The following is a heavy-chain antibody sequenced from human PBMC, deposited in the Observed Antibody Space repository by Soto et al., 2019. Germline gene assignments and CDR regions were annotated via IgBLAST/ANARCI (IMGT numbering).Heavy chain of an antibody. CDR2: ISGSGGST. J-gene: IGHJ6*02. D-gene: IGHD3-10*01. Sequence: PGGSLRLSCAASGFTFTSYAMSWVRQAPGKGLEWVSAISGSGGSTFYADSVKGRFTISRDNSRNMLYLRMNSLRAEDTAVYYCAKVRLSDYYYYYGMDVWGQGTTVTVSS. V-gene: IGHV3-23*01. CDR3: AKVRLSDYYYYYGMDV. CDR1: GFTFTSYA.